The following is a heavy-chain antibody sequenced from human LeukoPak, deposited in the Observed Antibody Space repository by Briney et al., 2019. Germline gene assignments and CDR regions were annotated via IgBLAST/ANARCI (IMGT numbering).Heavy chain of an antibody. J-gene: IGHJ4*02. CDR3: VRDLWEYNSGWIFFDY. CDR2: ISAYNGKI. CDR1: GYTFTTFG. D-gene: IGHD6-19*01. V-gene: IGHV1-18*01. Sequence: ASVKVSCKASGYTFTTFGISWVRQAPGQGLEWMGWISAYNGKIDYAQKVQGRLTVTTDISASTAYMELRSLRSDDTAVYCCVRDLWEYNSGWIFFDYWGQGSLFTVSS.